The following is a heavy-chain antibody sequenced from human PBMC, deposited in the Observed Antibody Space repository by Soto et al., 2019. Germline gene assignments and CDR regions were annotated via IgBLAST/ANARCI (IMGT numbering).Heavy chain of an antibody. CDR1: GGSISSSNW. D-gene: IGHD6-19*01. V-gene: IGHV4-4*02. CDR2: IYHSGST. Sequence: SETLSLTCAVSGGSISSSNWWSWVRQPPGKGLEWIGEIYHSGSTNYNPSLKSRVTISVDKSKNQFSLKLSSETAADTAVYYCARKASGWEDHGMDVWGQGTTVTVSS. J-gene: IGHJ6*02. CDR3: ARKASGWEDHGMDV.